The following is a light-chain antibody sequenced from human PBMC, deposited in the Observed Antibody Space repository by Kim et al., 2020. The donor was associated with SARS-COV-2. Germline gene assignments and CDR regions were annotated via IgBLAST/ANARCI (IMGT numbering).Light chain of an antibody. CDR1: SSGVGGNNN. V-gene: IGLV2-14*03. CDR2: DGS. J-gene: IGLJ1*01. CDR3: SSYTSSSTPYV. Sequence: SITISCAGTSSGVGGNNNVSWYQQHPGKAPNLMIYDGSNRPSGVSNRFSGSKSGNTASLTISGLQAEDEADYYCSSYTSSSTPYVFGTGTKVTVL.